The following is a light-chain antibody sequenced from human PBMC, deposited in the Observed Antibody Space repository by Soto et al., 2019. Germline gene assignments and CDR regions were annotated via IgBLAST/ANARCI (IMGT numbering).Light chain of an antibody. CDR2: EVN. V-gene: IGLV2-23*02. CDR3: CSYAGGTTWV. Sequence: QSALTQPASVSGSPGQSITISCSGTSNDVGSFNLVSWYQQSPGKVPKLIIYEVNKRPSGVSNRFSGSNSGNTASLTISGLQAEDEANYYCCSYAGGTTWVFGGGTQLTVL. CDR1: SNDVGSFNL. J-gene: IGLJ3*02.